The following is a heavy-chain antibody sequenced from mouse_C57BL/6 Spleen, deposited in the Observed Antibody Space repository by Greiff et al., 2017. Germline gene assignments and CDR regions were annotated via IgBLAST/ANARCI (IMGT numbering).Heavy chain of an antibody. CDR1: GFSLTSYG. CDR2: IWSGGST. V-gene: IGHV2-2*01. J-gene: IGHJ3*01. Sequence: QVQLKQSGPGLVQPSQSLSITCTVSGFSLTSYGVHWVRQSPGKGLEWLGVIWSGGSTDYNAAFISRLSISKDNSKSQVFFKMNSLQADDTAIYYCARKDEGFAYWGQGTLVTVSA. CDR3: ARKDEGFAY.